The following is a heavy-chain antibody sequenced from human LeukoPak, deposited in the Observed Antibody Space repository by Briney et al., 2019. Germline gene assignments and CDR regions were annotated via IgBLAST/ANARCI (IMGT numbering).Heavy chain of an antibody. J-gene: IGHJ4*02. CDR1: GSSVGSDNSY. Sequence: KPSETLSLTCTVSGSSVGSDNSYWNWIRQPAGKGLEWIGRIYADGSSTYNPSLKSRVTILVDTSKNHFSLRLSSMTAADTAVYYCARGYYYRTWGLGTLVTVSA. D-gene: IGHD3-10*01. CDR2: IYADGSS. CDR3: ARGYYYRT. V-gene: IGHV4-61*02.